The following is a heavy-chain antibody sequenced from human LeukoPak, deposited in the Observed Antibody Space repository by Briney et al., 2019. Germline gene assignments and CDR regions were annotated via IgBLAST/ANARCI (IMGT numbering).Heavy chain of an antibody. D-gene: IGHD2-8*01. CDR3: AEDLYRPQNTYYMDV. CDR2: ISGSGGST. J-gene: IGHJ6*03. Sequence: GGSLRLSCAASGLTFSSYAMSWVRQAPGKRLEWVSAISGSGGSTYYADSVKGRFTISRDNSKNTLYLQMNSLRAEDTAVYYCAEDLYRPQNTYYMDVWGKGTTVTVSS. CDR1: GLTFSSYA. V-gene: IGHV3-23*01.